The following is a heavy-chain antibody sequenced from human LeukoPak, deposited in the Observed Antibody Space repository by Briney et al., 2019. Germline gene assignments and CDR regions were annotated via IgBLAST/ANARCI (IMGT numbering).Heavy chain of an antibody. J-gene: IGHJ6*02. V-gene: IGHV1-3*04. CDR3: ARGYCSSTSCYMDV. D-gene: IGHD2-2*01. CDR2: INTGNGNI. Sequence: ASVKVSCKASGYIFTNHAIHWVRQAPGQGLEWMGWINTGNGNIKYSQKFQGRVTITGDTSASTAYMELSSLRSEDTAVYYCARGYCSSTSCYMDVWGQGTTVT. CDR1: GYIFTNHA.